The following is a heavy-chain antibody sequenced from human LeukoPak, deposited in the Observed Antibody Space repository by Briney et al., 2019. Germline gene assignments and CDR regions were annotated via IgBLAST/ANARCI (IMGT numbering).Heavy chain of an antibody. Sequence: GRSLRLSCAASGFTFSSYAMSWVRQAPARGLEWVGSLRGDGDTFYADSAKGRFTLSRDESRNTVYLQLNNLRVEDTAVYYCAKASWVSSADAVLWGQGTPVTVSS. CDR1: GFTFSSYA. CDR2: LRGDGDT. V-gene: IGHV3-23*01. CDR3: AKASWVSSADAVL. J-gene: IGHJ4*02. D-gene: IGHD3-16*01.